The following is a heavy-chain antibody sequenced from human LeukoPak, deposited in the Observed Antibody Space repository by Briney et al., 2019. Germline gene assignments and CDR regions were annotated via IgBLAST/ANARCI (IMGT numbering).Heavy chain of an antibody. J-gene: IGHJ4*02. CDR3: ARTCSSSSCYMVH. CDR2: ISVYNGNT. D-gene: IGHD2-2*02. Sequence: VKVSCKASGYTFASFGITWVRQAPGQGLEWMGWISVYNGNTNYAQNLQGRVTLTTDTSTSTAYMELRSLRSDDTALYYCARTCSSSSCYMVHWGQGTLVTVSS. CDR1: GYTFASFG. V-gene: IGHV1-18*01.